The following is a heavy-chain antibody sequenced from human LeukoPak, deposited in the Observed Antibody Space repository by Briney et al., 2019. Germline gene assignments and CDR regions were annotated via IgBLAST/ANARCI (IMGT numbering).Heavy chain of an antibody. CDR3: ARGVYGSSAIFGY. Sequence: SETLSLTCTVSGGSISSSSYYWGWIRQPPGKGLEWIGSIYYSGSTYYNPSLKSRVTISVDTSKNQFSLKLSSVTAADTAVYYCARGVYGSSAIFGYWGQGTLVTVSS. V-gene: IGHV4-39*07. CDR1: GGSISSSSYY. J-gene: IGHJ4*02. D-gene: IGHD6-19*01. CDR2: IYYSGST.